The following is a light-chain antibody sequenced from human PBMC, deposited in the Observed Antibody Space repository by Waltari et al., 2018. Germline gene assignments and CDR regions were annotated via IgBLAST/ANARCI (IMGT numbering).Light chain of an antibody. CDR2: AAS. CDR3: QHYVRLPAT. J-gene: IGKJ1*01. CDR1: QSVSRT. Sequence: EIVLTQSPGTLSLSPGERATLSCRASQSVSRTLAWYQQKPGQTPSLLIYAASTRAPGIPDSFSGSGSGTDFSLTISRLEPEDFAVYYCQHYVRLPATFGQGTKVEIK. V-gene: IGKV3-20*01.